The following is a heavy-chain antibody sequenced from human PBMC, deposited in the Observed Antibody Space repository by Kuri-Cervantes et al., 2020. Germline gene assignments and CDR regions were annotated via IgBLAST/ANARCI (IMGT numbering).Heavy chain of an antibody. J-gene: IGHJ6*02. D-gene: IGHD5-18*01. CDR3: ARDGEVGYSYGYSWGRDPSNYYYGMDV. CDR2: ISAYNGNT. Sequence: ASVKVSCKASGYTFTSYGISGVRQAPGQGLEWMGWISAYNGNTNYAQKLQGRVTMTTDTSTSTAYMELRSLRSDETAVYYCARDGEVGYSYGYSWGRDPSNYYYGMDVWGQGTTVTVSS. CDR1: GYTFTSYG. V-gene: IGHV1-18*01.